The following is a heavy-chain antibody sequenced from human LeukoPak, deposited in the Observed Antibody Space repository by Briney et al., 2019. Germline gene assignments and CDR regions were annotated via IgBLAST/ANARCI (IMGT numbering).Heavy chain of an antibody. Sequence: GGSLRLSCAASGFTFSTYAMSWVRQAPEKGLEWVSAMSGSGTGTSYAESVQGRFTISRDNSKNTLYLQMNSLRAEDTAVYYCAKGLYQYFGSGSYTLDHWGQGTQVTVSS. V-gene: IGHV3-23*01. CDR1: GFTFSTYA. CDR2: MSGSGTGT. J-gene: IGHJ4*02. CDR3: AKGLYQYFGSGSYTLDH. D-gene: IGHD3-10*01.